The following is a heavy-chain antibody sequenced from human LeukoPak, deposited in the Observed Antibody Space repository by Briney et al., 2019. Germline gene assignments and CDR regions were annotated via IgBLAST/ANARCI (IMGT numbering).Heavy chain of an antibody. Sequence: GSSVKVSCKASGGTFSSYAISWVRQAPGQGLEWMGWIIPILGIANYAQKFQGRVTITADKSTSTAYMELSSLRSEDTAVYYCARGRRYCSSTSCYSWFDPWGQGTLVTVSS. CDR2: IIPILGIA. V-gene: IGHV1-69*04. CDR3: ARGRRYCSSTSCYSWFDP. J-gene: IGHJ5*02. D-gene: IGHD2-2*01. CDR1: GGTFSSYA.